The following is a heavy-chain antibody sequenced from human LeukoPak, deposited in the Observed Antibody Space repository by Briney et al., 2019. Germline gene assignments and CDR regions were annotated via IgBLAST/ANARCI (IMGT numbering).Heavy chain of an antibody. V-gene: IGHV4-30-4*01. J-gene: IGHJ4*02. CDR1: GGSISSGDYY. Sequence: PSETLSLTCTVSGGSISSGDYYWSWIRQPPGKGLEWIGYIYYSGSTYYNPSLKSRVTISVDTSKNQFSLKLSSVTAADTAVYYCARYDCSSTSCYFVDYWGQGTLVTVSS. CDR3: ARYDCSSTSCYFVDY. CDR2: IYYSGST. D-gene: IGHD2-2*01.